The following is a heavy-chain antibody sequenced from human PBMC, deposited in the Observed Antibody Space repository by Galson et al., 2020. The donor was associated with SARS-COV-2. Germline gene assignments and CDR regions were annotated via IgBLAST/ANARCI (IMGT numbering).Heavy chain of an antibody. D-gene: IGHD3-22*01. CDR1: GYSFNNYW. CDR2: IYPGDSDH. CDR3: ARPSRPAYYFEISGYRSYWYFDL. V-gene: IGHV5-51*01. J-gene: IGHJ2*01. Sequence: GESLKISCKASGYSFNNYWNAWVRQMPGKGLGWMGIIYPGDSDHRYSPSFQGPVTIPADKSISTAHLQWNSLKASDTAMYYCARPSRPAYYFEISGYRSYWYFDLWGRGTLVTVSS.